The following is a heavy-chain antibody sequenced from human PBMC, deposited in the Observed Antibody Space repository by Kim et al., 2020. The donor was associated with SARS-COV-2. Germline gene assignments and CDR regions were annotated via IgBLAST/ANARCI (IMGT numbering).Heavy chain of an antibody. CDR2: ISYDGSNK. Sequence: GGSLRLSCAASGLTFSSYGMHWVRQAPGKGLEWVAVISYDGSNKYYADSVKGRFTISRDKSKNTLYLQMNSLRAEDTAVYYCAKESGSGSYYAWTYYYYGMDVWGQGTTVTVSS. V-gene: IGHV3-30*18. CDR1: GLTFSSYG. J-gene: IGHJ6*02. D-gene: IGHD3-10*01. CDR3: AKESGSGSYYAWTYYYYGMDV.